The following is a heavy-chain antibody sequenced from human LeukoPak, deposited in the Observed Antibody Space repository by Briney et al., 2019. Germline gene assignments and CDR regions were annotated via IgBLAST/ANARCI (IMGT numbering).Heavy chain of an antibody. Sequence: ASVKVSCKASGYTFTGYYMHWVRQAPGQGLEWMGWINPKSGGTKYAQKFQGRVTMTRDTSISTAYMELSRLRSDGTALYYCARSYDIAVVDFVFYYWGHGNLVSVSS. CDR3: ARSYDIAVVDFVFYY. CDR1: GYTFTGYY. CDR2: INPKSGGT. V-gene: IGHV1-2*02. D-gene: IGHD6-19*01. J-gene: IGHJ4*01.